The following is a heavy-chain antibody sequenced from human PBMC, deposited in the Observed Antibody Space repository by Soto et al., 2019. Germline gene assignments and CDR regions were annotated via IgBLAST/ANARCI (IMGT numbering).Heavy chain of an antibody. CDR2: INHSGST. CDR1: GGSFSGYY. J-gene: IGHJ5*02. D-gene: IGHD3-22*01. CDR3: ARDYNYDSSGYFDL. Sequence: SETLCLTCAVYGGSFSGYYWSWIRQPPGKGLEWIGEINHSGSTNYNPSLKSRVTISVDTSKNQFSLKLSSVTAADTAVYYCARDYNYDSSGYFDLWGQGTLVTXSS. V-gene: IGHV4-34*01.